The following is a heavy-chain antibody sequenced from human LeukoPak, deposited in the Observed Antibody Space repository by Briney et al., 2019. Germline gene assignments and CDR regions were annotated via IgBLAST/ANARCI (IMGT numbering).Heavy chain of an antibody. J-gene: IGHJ4*02. CDR3: ARLPHIVVVTAIPDFRFDD. V-gene: IGHV4-39*01. D-gene: IGHD2-21*02. Sequence: PSETLSLTCTVSGGSISSSSYYWGWIRQPPGRGLEWIVSTYYSGSTYYNPSLKSRVTISVDTSKNQFSLKLSSVTAADTAVYYCARLPHIVVVTAIPDFRFDDWGQGTLVTVSS. CDR2: TYYSGST. CDR1: GGSISSSSYY.